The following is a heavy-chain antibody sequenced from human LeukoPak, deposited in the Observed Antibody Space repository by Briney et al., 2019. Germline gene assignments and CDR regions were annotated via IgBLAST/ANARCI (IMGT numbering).Heavy chain of an antibody. J-gene: IGHJ4*02. CDR3: ARDTYDSSGYYWALTLDY. V-gene: IGHV3-23*01. CDR2: ISGGGGAT. D-gene: IGHD3-22*01. CDR1: GFTFTSYA. Sequence: GGSLRLSCAASGFTFTSYAMSWVRQVPGKGLEWVSAISGGGGATYYADSVKGRFTISRDNSKNTLYLQMNSLRAEDTAVYYCARDTYDSSGYYWALTLDYWGQGTLVTVSS.